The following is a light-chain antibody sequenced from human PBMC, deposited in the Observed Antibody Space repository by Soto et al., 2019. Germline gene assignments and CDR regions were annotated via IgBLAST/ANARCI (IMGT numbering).Light chain of an antibody. CDR2: AAS. CDR3: QHYGSSPR. CDR1: QSISSSY. Sequence: EIVLTQSPGTLSLSPGERATLSCRASQSISSSYLAWYQQRPGQAPRLLIYAASSRATGIPDRFSGGGSATDFTLTVSRLEPEDFAVYYCQHYGSSPRFGQGTKVEIK. V-gene: IGKV3-20*01. J-gene: IGKJ1*01.